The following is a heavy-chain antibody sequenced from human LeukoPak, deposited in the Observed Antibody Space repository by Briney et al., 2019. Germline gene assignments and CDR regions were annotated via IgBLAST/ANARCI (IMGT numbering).Heavy chain of an antibody. CDR3: ARGSDYVPPPRAFGY. J-gene: IGHJ4*02. Sequence: SQTLSLTCTVSGGSISSGSYYWRWIRQPAGKGLEWIGRIYTSGSTNYNPSLKSRVTISVDTSKNQFSLKLSSVTAADTAVYYCARGSDYVPPPRAFGYWGQGTLVTVSA. D-gene: IGHD3-16*01. CDR1: GGSISSGSYY. CDR2: IYTSGST. V-gene: IGHV4-61*02.